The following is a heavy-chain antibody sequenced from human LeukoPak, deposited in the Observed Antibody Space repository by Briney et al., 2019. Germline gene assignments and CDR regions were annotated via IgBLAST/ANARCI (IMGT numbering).Heavy chain of an antibody. D-gene: IGHD6-19*01. J-gene: IGHJ4*02. Sequence: GGSLRLSCVASEFTFSSFELNWVRQAPGKGLEWISYISDVGDTQHYADSVKGRFTISRDNAKNSLLLQMNGLRAGDTAVYYCARGSSSAWTYYFDYWGQGTLVTVSS. V-gene: IGHV3-48*03. CDR1: EFTFSSFE. CDR3: ARGSSSAWTYYFDY. CDR2: ISDVGDTQ.